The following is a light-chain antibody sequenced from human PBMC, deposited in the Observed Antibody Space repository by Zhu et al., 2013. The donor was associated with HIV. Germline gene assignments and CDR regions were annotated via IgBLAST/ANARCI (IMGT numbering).Light chain of an antibody. J-gene: IGLJ3*02. CDR1: SSNIGNNA. Sequence: QSVLTQPPSVSEAPRQRVTISCSGSSSNIGNNAVSWYQQLPGKAPKLLIYYDDLLPSGVSDRFSGSKSGTSASLAISGLQSEDEADYYCGTWDSSLSAGVFGGGTKLTVL. CDR3: GTWDSSLSAGV. CDR2: YDD. V-gene: IGLV1-36*01.